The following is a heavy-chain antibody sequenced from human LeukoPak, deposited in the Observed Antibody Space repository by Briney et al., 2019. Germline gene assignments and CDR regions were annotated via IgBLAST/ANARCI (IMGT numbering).Heavy chain of an antibody. CDR3: VRAEGSSGSSEYFQH. CDR2: ISGSSNDK. Sequence: GGSLRLSCAASGFTFSRYYMHWVRQAPGKGLEWVSSISGSSNDKHYIDSVKGRFTISRDNAKNSLFLQMNSLRAEDTAVYYCVRAEGSSGSSEYFQHWGQGTLVTVSS. D-gene: IGHD5-12*01. V-gene: IGHV3-21*01. J-gene: IGHJ1*01. CDR1: GFTFSRYY.